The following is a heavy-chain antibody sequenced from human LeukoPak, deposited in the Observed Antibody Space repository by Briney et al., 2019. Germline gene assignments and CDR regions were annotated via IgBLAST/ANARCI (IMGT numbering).Heavy chain of an antibody. Sequence: GGSLRLSCAASEFFFSSHWMSWVRQAPGKGLEWVANINQDGREKYSVDSVKGRFTITRDNTKNSLYLEMNSLRAEDTAVYYCARDGVDAGIYFDCWGQGTLVTVSS. CDR1: EFFFSSHW. V-gene: IGHV3-7*01. CDR3: ARDGVDAGIYFDC. J-gene: IGHJ4*02. D-gene: IGHD6-13*01. CDR2: INQDGREK.